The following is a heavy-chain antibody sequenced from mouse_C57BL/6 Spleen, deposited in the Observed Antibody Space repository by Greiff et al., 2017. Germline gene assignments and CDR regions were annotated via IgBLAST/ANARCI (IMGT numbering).Heavy chain of an antibody. CDR3: ARHADYYGSRDWYFDV. CDR2: INSDGGST. CDR1: EYEFPSHD. D-gene: IGHD1-1*01. J-gene: IGHJ1*03. Sequence: DVKLVESGGGLVQPGESLKLSCESNEYEFPSHDMSWVRKTPEKRLELVAAINSDGGSTYYPDTMERRFIISRDNTKKTLYLQMSSLRSEDTALYYCARHADYYGSRDWYFDVWGTGTTVTVSS. V-gene: IGHV5-2*01.